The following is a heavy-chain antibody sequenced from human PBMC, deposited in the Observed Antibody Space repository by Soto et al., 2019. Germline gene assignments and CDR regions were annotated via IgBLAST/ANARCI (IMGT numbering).Heavy chain of an antibody. CDR1: GGSISSGDYY. V-gene: IGHV4-30-4*01. Sequence: PSETLSLTCTVSGGSISSGDYYWSWIRQPPGKGLEWIGYIYYSGSTYYNPSLKSRVTISVDTSKNQFSLKLSSVTAADTAVYYCASFGGGSGSYYTGYYFDYWGQGTLVTVSS. CDR2: IYYSGST. J-gene: IGHJ4*02. D-gene: IGHD3-10*01. CDR3: ASFGGGSGSYYTGYYFDY.